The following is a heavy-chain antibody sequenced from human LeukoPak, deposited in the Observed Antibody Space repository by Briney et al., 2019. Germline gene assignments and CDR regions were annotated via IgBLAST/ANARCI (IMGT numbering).Heavy chain of an antibody. V-gene: IGHV5-10-1*01. CDR1: GYRFTNYW. CDR3: ARSDGMDV. J-gene: IGHJ6*04. Sequence: GESLKIAFKGSGYRFTNYWISWVRQMPGKGLEWMGRIDPSDSYANYSPSFQGHVTVSVDKSISTAYLQWSSLKASDTAMYYCARSDGMDVWGKGTTVTVSS. CDR2: IDPSDSYA.